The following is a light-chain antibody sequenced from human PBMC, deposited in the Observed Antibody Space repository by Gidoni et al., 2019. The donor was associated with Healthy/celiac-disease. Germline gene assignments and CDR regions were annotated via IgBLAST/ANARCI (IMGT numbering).Light chain of an antibody. Sequence: DIQMTQSPSSLSASVGDRVTITCQASQDISNYLNWYQHKPGKAPKLLIYDASNLETGVSSRFSGSGSATDFTLTISSLQPEDIATYYCQQYDNRLTFGGGTKVEIK. CDR2: DAS. CDR1: QDISNY. V-gene: IGKV1-33*01. CDR3: QQYDNRLT. J-gene: IGKJ4*01.